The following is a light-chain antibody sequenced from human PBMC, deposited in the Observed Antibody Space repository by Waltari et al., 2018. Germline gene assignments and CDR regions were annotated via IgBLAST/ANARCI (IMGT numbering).Light chain of an antibody. CDR3: HVWHPDVDPGV. CDR1: KLGSYP. V-gene: IGLV3-21*04. J-gene: IGLJ1*01. Sequence: SYVLAQPPSVSVAPGKTATITCGGDKLGSYPVHWYKQKPGQAPLLVIFYDKDRPSGIPERFSGSNSGNTATLTINRVEAGDEAKYYCHVWHPDVDPGVFGTGTEVTV. CDR2: YDK.